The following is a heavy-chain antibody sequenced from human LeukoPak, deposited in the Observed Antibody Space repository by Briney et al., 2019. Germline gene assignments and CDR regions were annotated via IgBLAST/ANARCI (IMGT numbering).Heavy chain of an antibody. Sequence: GGSLRLSCAASGFTFSDYYMSWIRQAPGKGLEWISYISSSSFYTSYADSVKGRFTISRDNAKNSLYLQMNSLRAEDTAVYYCARDDSYVDYWGQGTLVTVSS. CDR3: ARDDSYVDY. V-gene: IGHV3-11*06. CDR2: ISSSSFYT. D-gene: IGHD5-18*01. J-gene: IGHJ4*02. CDR1: GFTFSDYY.